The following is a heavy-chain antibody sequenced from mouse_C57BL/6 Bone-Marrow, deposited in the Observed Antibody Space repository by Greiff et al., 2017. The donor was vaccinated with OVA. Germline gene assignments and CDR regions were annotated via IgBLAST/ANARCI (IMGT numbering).Heavy chain of an antibody. CDR1: GFTFNTYA. J-gene: IGHJ1*03. V-gene: IGHV10-3*01. CDR3: VRSHYYGSITGYFDV. D-gene: IGHD1-1*01. Sequence: EVQLVESGGGLVQPKGSLKLSCAASGFTFNTYAMHWVRQAPGKGLEWVARIRSKSSNYATYYADSVKDRFTISRDDSQSMLYLQMNNLKTEDTAMYYCVRSHYYGSITGYFDVWGTGTTVTVSS. CDR2: IRSKSSNYAT.